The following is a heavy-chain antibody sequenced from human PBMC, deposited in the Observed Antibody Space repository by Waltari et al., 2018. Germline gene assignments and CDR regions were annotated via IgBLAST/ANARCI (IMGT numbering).Heavy chain of an antibody. CDR2: MSGSGLI. J-gene: IGHJ6*02. D-gene: IGHD3-16*01. Sequence: EMQLLESGGGLAQPGGSLRLSGAGSGFTLTSYPLNWVRQAPGRGLEWVSLMSGSGLIDYADSVKGRFTISRDNSKNTVFLQMDSLRAEDTAVYYCAKDEGNRRAPTFGMDVWGRGTTVIVS. CDR1: GFTLTSYP. CDR3: AKDEGNRRAPTFGMDV. V-gene: IGHV3-23*01.